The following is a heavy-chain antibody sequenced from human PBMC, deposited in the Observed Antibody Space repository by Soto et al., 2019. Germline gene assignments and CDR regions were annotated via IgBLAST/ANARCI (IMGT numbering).Heavy chain of an antibody. D-gene: IGHD2-2*01. Sequence: GGSLRLSCAASGFTFSGYAMHWVRQAPGKGLEWVAVISYDGSNKYYADSVKGRFTISRDNSKNTLYLQMNSLRAEDTAVYYCANSAAGYCSSTSCSRGWFDHWGQVTLVTFSS. V-gene: IGHV3-30-3*01. CDR1: GFTFSGYA. CDR3: ANSAAGYCSSTSCSRGWFDH. J-gene: IGHJ5*02. CDR2: ISYDGSNK.